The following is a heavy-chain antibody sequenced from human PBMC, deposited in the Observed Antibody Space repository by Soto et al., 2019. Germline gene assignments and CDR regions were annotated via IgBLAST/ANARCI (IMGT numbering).Heavy chain of an antibody. CDR3: ARDQYCSSSTCYRTGMDV. Sequence: GGSLRLSCAASGFTFSDYYMDWVRQAPGKGLEWVGRTRNKANSYTTEYAASVKGRFTISRDDSKDSLYLQMNSLKTEDTAVYYCARDQYCSSSTCYRTGMDVWGQGTTVTVSS. CDR1: GFTFSDYY. CDR2: TRNKANSYTT. J-gene: IGHJ6*02. D-gene: IGHD2-2*01. V-gene: IGHV3-72*01.